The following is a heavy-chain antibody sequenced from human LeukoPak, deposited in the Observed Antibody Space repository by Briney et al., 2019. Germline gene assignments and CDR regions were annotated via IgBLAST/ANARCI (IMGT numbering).Heavy chain of an antibody. J-gene: IGHJ4*02. V-gene: IGHV3-53*01. D-gene: IGHD3-10*01. CDR3: ARNHYGSGSIAYFDY. Sequence: GGSLRLSCAASGFIFEDYTMHWVRQAPGKGLEWVSVIYSGGSTYYADSVKGRFTISRDNSKNTLYLQMNSLRAEDTAVYYCARNHYGSGSIAYFDYWGQGTLVTVSS. CDR2: IYSGGST. CDR1: GFIFEDYT.